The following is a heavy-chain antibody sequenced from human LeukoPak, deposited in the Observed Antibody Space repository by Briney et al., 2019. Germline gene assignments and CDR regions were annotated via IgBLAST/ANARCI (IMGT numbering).Heavy chain of an antibody. V-gene: IGHV4-59*01. CDR1: GGSISSYY. Sequence: SETLSLTCTVSGGSISSYYWSCIRQPPEKGLEWIGYIHYSGSTSYNPSLKSRVTISADTSKNQFSLKLSSVTAADTAVYYCASRKLGNDYWGQGTLVTVSS. J-gene: IGHJ4*02. CDR2: IHYSGST. CDR3: ASRKLGNDY. D-gene: IGHD7-27*01.